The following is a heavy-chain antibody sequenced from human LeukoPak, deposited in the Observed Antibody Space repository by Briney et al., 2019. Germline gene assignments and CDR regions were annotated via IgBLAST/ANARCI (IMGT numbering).Heavy chain of an antibody. D-gene: IGHD3-10*01. CDR2: INPNSGGT. CDR3: ARDGEGSDYIDY. Sequence: ASVKVSCKASGYTFTGYYMHWVRQAPGQGLEWMGWINPNSGGTNYAQKFQGRVTLTRDTSISTAYMELSRLRSDDTAVYYCARDGEGSDYIDYWGQGTLVTVSS. V-gene: IGHV1-2*02. J-gene: IGHJ4*02. CDR1: GYTFTGYY.